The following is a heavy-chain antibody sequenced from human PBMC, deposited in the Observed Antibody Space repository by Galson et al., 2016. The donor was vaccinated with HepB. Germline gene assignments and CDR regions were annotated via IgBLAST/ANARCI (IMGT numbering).Heavy chain of an antibody. D-gene: IGHD1-26*01. CDR1: SGSISSGSYH. Sequence: SETLSLTCTVSSGSISSGSYHYMWIRQPPGKGLKWMGYIYYTGTANYNPSLKSRLTISVDTSKNQFSLNLSSVTTADTAVYYCARRVGARPPRDWGQGTLVIVSS. J-gene: IGHJ1*01. CDR3: ARRVGARPPRD. CDR2: IYYTGTA. V-gene: IGHV4-61*01.